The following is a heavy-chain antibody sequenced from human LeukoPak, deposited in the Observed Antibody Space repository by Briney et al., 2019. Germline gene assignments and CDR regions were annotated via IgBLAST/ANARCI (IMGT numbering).Heavy chain of an antibody. V-gene: IGHV3-66*01. CDR1: GFTVTKNY. J-gene: IGHJ6*02. CDR3: AREGSSSKFLIRGPRNYKYGMDV. CDR2: LYRDGSS. Sequence: GGSLRLSCAASGFTVTKNYMNWVRQAPAKGLEWLSILYRDGSSFYADSVTGRFTISRDRSKNTISLEMNNLRAEDTAVYYRAREGSSSKFLIRGPRNYKYGMDVWGQGTTVTVSS. D-gene: IGHD2-2*01.